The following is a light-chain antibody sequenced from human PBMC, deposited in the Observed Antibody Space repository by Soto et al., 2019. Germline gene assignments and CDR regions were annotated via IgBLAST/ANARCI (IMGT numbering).Light chain of an antibody. CDR1: QAISST. CDR3: QQYYSYWT. Sequence: AIHLTQSPSSLSASVGDRVTITCRASQAISSTLVWYQQTPGRSPKLLIYDASTLESGVPSRFSGSGYGTDFTLTISSLQPEDFATYYCQQYYSYWTFGQGTKVDIK. CDR2: DAS. J-gene: IGKJ1*01. V-gene: IGKV1-13*02.